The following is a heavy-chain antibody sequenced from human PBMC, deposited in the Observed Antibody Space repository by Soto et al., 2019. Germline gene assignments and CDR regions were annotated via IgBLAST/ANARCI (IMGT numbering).Heavy chain of an antibody. J-gene: IGHJ3*02. CDR3: AKDRSYSSSPGGALDI. V-gene: IGHV3-9*01. CDR1: GFTFDDYA. CDR2: ISWNSGSI. D-gene: IGHD6-6*01. Sequence: SLRLSCAASGFTFDDYAMHWVRQAPGKGLEWVSGISWNSGSIGYADSVKGRFTISRDNAKNSLYLQMNSLRAEDTALYYCAKDRSYSSSPGGALDIWGQGTMVTVSS.